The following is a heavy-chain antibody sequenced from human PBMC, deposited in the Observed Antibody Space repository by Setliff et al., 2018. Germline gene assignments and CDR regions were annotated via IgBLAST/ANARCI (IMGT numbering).Heavy chain of an antibody. CDR3: ARYLPLDNYYYYGMDV. Sequence: PSETLSLTCAVSGYSISSGYYWGWIRQPPGKGLEWVANIKQDGSEKYYVDSVKGRFTISRDNAKNSLYLQMNSLRAEDTAVYYCARYLPLDNYYYYGMDVWGQGTTVTVSS. CDR2: IKQDGSEK. J-gene: IGHJ6*02. V-gene: IGHV3-7*01. CDR1: GYSISSGYY. D-gene: IGHD3-3*01.